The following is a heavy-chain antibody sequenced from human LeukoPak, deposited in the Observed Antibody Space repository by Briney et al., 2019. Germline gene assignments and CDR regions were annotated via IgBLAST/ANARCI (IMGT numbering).Heavy chain of an antibody. D-gene: IGHD2-2*01. V-gene: IGHV4-31*03. CDR2: IYYSGST. J-gene: IGHJ4*02. CDR1: GGSINSGGYY. CDR3: ARVRDCSSSICHYYFDY. Sequence: SQTLSLTCTVSGGSINSGGYYWSWIRQHPGKGLECIGYIYYSGSTYYNPSLKSRVTISVDTSKNQFSLKLSSVTAADTAVYYCARVRDCSSSICHYYFDYWGQGTLVTVSS.